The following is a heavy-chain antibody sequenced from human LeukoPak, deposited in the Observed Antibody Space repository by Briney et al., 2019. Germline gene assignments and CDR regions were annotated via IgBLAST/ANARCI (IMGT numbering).Heavy chain of an antibody. V-gene: IGHV3-21*01. CDR3: ARGEDIVVVPASKTPGGY. D-gene: IGHD2-2*01. Sequence: PGGSLRLSCAASGFTFSSYSMNWVRQAPGKGLEWFSSISSSSSYIYYADSVKGRFTISRDNAKNSLYLQMNSLRAEDTAVYYCARGEDIVVVPASKTPGGYWGQGTLVTVSS. CDR2: ISSSSSYI. CDR1: GFTFSSYS. J-gene: IGHJ4*02.